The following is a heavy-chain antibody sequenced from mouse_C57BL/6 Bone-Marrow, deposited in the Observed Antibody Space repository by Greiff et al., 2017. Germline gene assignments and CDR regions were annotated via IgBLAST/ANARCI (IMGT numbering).Heavy chain of an antibody. J-gene: IGHJ2*01. CDR2: IRNKANNHAT. CDR1: GFTFSDAC. Sequence: EVKLVESGGGLVQPGGSMKLSCAASGFTFSDACMDWVRQSPEKGLEWVAEIRNKANNHATYYAESVKGRFTISRDDSKSSVYLQMNSLRAEDTGIYYCTAYCGSSYGNYWGQGTTLTVSS. D-gene: IGHD1-1*01. CDR3: TAYCGSSYGNY. V-gene: IGHV6-6*01.